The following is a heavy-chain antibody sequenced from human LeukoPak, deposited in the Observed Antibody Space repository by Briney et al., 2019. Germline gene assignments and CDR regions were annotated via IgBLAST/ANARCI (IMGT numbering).Heavy chain of an antibody. D-gene: IGHD3-22*01. CDR1: GGTFSSYA. V-gene: IGHV1-69*04. CDR3: GNDFSTHHESSGDHS. CDR2: IVPIIGIA. Sequence: GASVKVSCKASGGTFSSYALSWVRQAPGQGLEWMGRIVPIIGIANYAQKFQGRVTITADKPTSTVFMELSSLTSEDTAMYYCGNDFSTHHESSGDHSWGQGTLVTVSS. J-gene: IGHJ4*02.